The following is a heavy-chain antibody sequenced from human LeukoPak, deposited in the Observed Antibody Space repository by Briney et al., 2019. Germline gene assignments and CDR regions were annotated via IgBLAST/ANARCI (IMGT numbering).Heavy chain of an antibody. J-gene: IGHJ3*02. CDR1: GGSVSSYY. Sequence: PSETLSLTCTVSGGSVSSYYWSWIRRPPGRGLEWIAYLSHSGSSDSNPSLTSRVTTLVDTSKNQFSLKLTSVTAADTAVYYCARARYANAWYAFDIWGHGTMVSVSS. CDR3: ARARYANAWYAFDI. D-gene: IGHD2-2*01. V-gene: IGHV4-59*02. CDR2: LSHSGSS.